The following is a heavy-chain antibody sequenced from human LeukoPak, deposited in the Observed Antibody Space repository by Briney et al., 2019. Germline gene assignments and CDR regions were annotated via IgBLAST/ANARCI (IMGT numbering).Heavy chain of an antibody. CDR3: AKGPWGIAVVPGYYFDY. CDR2: ISGSGGSK. V-gene: IGHV3-23*01. J-gene: IGHJ4*02. Sequence: PGGSLRLSCAASGFTFSSYAMSWVRQAPGKGLEWVSAISGSGGSKYYAESVKGRFTISRDNSKNTLYLQMNSLRAEDTAVYYCAKGPWGIAVVPGYYFDYWGQGTLVTVSS. CDR1: GFTFSSYA. D-gene: IGHD2-2*01.